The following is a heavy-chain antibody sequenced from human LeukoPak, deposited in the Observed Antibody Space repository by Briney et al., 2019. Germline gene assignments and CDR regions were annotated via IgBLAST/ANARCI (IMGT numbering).Heavy chain of an antibody. Sequence: PSETLSLTCAVSGGSMRDYYWSWIRQPPGKGLEWIGNIYYSGSTNYNPSLKSRVTISVDTSKNQFSLKVRSVTAANTAVYYCARGFGYHDVLTAFWGQGTLVTVSS. J-gene: IGHJ4*02. CDR2: IYYSGST. D-gene: IGHD3-9*01. CDR3: ARGFGYHDVLTAF. CDR1: GGSMRDYY. V-gene: IGHV4-59*01.